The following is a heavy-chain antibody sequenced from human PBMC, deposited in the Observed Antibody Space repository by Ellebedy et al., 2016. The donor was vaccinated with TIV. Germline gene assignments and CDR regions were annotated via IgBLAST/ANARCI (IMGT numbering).Heavy chain of an antibody. D-gene: IGHD3-10*01. Sequence: GESLKISCAASGFTFDDYGMNWVRQAPGKGLEWVSSISSSSSYIYYADSVKGRFTISRDNAKNSLYLTMNSLRAEDTAVYYCASRGVAVQGADYWGQGTLVTVSS. J-gene: IGHJ4*02. CDR1: GFTFDDYG. CDR3: ASRGVAVQGADY. CDR2: ISSSSSYI. V-gene: IGHV3-21*01.